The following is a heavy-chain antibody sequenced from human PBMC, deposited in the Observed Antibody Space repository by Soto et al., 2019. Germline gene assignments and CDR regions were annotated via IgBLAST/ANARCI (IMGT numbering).Heavy chain of an antibody. D-gene: IGHD1-1*01. Sequence: QVHLVQSGAEVKKPGASVKVSCKGSGYGFTTYGITWVRQAPGQGLEWMGWISAHNGNTNYAQKLQGRVTVTRDTSTSTASMELRSLRSDDTAVYYCARGRYGDYWGQGALVTVSS. V-gene: IGHV1-18*01. CDR1: GYGFTTYG. CDR3: ARGRYGDY. CDR2: ISAHNGNT. J-gene: IGHJ4*02.